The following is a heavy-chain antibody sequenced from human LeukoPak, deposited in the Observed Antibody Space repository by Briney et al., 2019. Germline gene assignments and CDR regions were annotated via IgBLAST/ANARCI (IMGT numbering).Heavy chain of an antibody. Sequence: GGSLRLSCAASGFPVGRSYMTWVRQAPGKGLDWVSTIYSGGPTYYADSVKGRFTISRDNSKNTLYLLMNSLRIEDTAVYYCARSPSLYYFENWGQGTLVTVCS. CDR3: ARSPSLYYFEN. J-gene: IGHJ4*02. CDR1: GFPVGRSY. CDR2: IYSGGPT. V-gene: IGHV3-66*02.